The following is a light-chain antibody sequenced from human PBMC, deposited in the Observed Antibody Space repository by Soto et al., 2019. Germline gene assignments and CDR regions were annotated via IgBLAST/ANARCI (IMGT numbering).Light chain of an antibody. J-gene: IGLJ3*02. CDR2: SSD. CDR1: SSNIGSNH. CDR3: CSYAGSYTHWV. Sequence: QAVVTQPPSASGTPGQRVTITCSGTSSNIGSNHVNWYQQVPGTAPRLFIYSSDRRPSGVPGRFSGSKSGTSASLAINGLQSEDEADYYCCSYAGSYTHWVFGGGTQLTVL. V-gene: IGLV1-44*01.